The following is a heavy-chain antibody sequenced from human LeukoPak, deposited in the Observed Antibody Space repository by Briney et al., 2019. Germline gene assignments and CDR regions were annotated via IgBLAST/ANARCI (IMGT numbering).Heavy chain of an antibody. CDR3: AKVSGSYLPNFDY. D-gene: IGHD2-15*01. V-gene: IGHV3-30*02. CDR1: GFTFSSYG. Sequence: PGGSLRLSCAASGFTFSSYGMHWVRQAPGKGLEWVALIRYDGSNKYYADSVKGRFTISRDNSKNTLYLQMNSLRAEDTAVYYCAKVSGSYLPNFDYWGQGTLVTVS. J-gene: IGHJ4*02. CDR2: IRYDGSNK.